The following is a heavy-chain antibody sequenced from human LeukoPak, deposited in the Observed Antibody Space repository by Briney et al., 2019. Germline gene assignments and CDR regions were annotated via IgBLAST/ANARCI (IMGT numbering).Heavy chain of an antibody. Sequence: SEGSLRLSCAASGFTFSYYWMNWVRQAPGKGLEWVAFIRYDGSNKYYADSVKGRFTISRDNSKNTLYLQMNSLRAEDTAVYYCAKDHRRDYDYVWGSYRYTGEYFDYWGQGTLVTVSS. CDR1: GFTFSYYW. CDR3: AKDHRRDYDYVWGSYRYTGEYFDY. CDR2: IRYDGSNK. V-gene: IGHV3-30*02. D-gene: IGHD3-16*02. J-gene: IGHJ4*02.